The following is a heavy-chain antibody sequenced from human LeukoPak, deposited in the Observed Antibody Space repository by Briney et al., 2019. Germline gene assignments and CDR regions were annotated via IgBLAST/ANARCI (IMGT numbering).Heavy chain of an antibody. CDR2: ITSTGDYI. J-gene: IGHJ6*03. CDR3: ARYTGDRERYYYFYMDV. V-gene: IGHV3-21*01. D-gene: IGHD7-27*01. Sequence: GESLTLSCAASGFAFNIYSMNWVRQAPGKGLEWVSSITSTGDYIYYADSVKGRFTISRDNAKNSLYLQMNSLRAEDTAVYYCARYTGDRERYYYFYMDVWGKGTTVTVSS. CDR1: GFAFNIYS.